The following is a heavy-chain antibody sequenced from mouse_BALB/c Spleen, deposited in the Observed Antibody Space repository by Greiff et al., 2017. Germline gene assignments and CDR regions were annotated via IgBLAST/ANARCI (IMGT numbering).Heavy chain of an antibody. Sequence: VQLKESGPGLVKPSQSLSLTCTVTGYSITSDYAWNWIRQFPGNKLEWMGYISYSGSTSYNPSLKSRISITRDTSKNQFFLQLNSVTTEDTAMYYCARGSTATLFDYWGQGTTLTVSS. J-gene: IGHJ2*01. CDR2: ISYSGST. V-gene: IGHV3-2*02. D-gene: IGHD1-2*01. CDR3: ARGSTATLFDY. CDR1: GYSITSDYA.